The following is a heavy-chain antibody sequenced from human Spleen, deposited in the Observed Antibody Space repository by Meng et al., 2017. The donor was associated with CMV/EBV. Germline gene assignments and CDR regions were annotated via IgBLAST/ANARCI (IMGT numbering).Heavy chain of an antibody. D-gene: IGHD6-19*01. CDR3: AKEEYSSGWQPGGWFDP. J-gene: IGHJ5*02. CDR1: GFSFIRYG. CDR2: IWYDGSNT. Sequence: GESLKISCAASGFSFIRYGMHWVRQAPGEGLEWVAVIWYDGSNTYYADSVKGRFTISRDNSRTTLYLQMNSLRAEDTAVYYCAKEEYSSGWQPGGWFDPWGQGTLVTVSS. V-gene: IGHV3-33*03.